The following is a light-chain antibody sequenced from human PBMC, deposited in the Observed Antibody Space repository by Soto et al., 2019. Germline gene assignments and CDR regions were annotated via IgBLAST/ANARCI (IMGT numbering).Light chain of an antibody. V-gene: IGLV2-11*01. CDR2: DVT. CDR3: ASWDDSVNGFV. J-gene: IGLJ1*01. Sequence: QSALTQPRSVSGSPGQSVTISCTGTNSDVGGYNYVSWYQQHPVKAPKLMIYDVTKRPSGVPDRFSGSKSGNTASLAISGLQSDDEADYYCASWDDSVNGFVFGTGTKLTVL. CDR1: NSDVGGYNY.